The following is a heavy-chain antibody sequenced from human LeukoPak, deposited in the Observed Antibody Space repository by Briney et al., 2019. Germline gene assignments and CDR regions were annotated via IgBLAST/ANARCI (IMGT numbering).Heavy chain of an antibody. CDR1: GFTFSSYW. CDR2: IKQDGSEK. CDR3: ARADSSIAARLSRSSIFNYYYYMDV. Sequence: GGSLRLSCAASGFTFSSYWMSWVRQAPGKGLEWVANIKQDGSEKYYVDSVKGRFTISRDNAKNSLYLQMNSLRAEDTAVYYCARADSSIAARLSRSSIFNYYYYMDVWGKGTTVTVSS. J-gene: IGHJ6*03. D-gene: IGHD6-6*01. V-gene: IGHV3-7*01.